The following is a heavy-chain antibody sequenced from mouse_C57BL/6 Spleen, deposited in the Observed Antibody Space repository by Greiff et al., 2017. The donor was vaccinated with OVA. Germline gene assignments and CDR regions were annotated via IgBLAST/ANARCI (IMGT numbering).Heavy chain of an antibody. CDR3: ARTDDYDGGNYFDY. Sequence: QVQLQQPGAELVRPGSSVKLSCKASGYTFTSYWMHWVKQRPIQGLEWIGNIDPSDSETHYNQKFKDKATLTVDKSSSTAYMQLSSLTSEDSAVYYCARTDDYDGGNYFDYWGQGTTLTVSS. V-gene: IGHV1-52*01. CDR2: IDPSDSET. CDR1: GYTFTSYW. J-gene: IGHJ2*01. D-gene: IGHD2-4*01.